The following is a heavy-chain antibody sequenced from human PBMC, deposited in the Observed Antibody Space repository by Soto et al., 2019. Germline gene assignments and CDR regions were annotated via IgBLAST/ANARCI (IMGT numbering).Heavy chain of an antibody. CDR2: VYHTGRT. Sequence: QVQLQESGPGLVKPSETLSLTCTVSGCSFNSGSYSWSWIRQPPGKGLEGIGYVYHTGRTSYSPYLKSRVSISMDTSKYQFSLNLDSVSAADTAVYFCASDFGYLASWGKGTMVTVSS. CDR3: ASDFGYLAS. D-gene: IGHD5-18*01. V-gene: IGHV4-61*01. J-gene: IGHJ6*04. CDR1: GCSFNSGSYS.